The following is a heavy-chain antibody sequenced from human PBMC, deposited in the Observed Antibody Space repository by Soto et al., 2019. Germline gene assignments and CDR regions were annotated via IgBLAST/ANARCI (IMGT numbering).Heavy chain of an antibody. D-gene: IGHD6-19*01. CDR3: AKVSVAGRDDAFDI. CDR2: ISYDGSNK. V-gene: IGHV3-30*18. Sequence: QVQLVESGGGVVQPGRSLRLSCAASGFTFSSYGMHWVRQAPGKGLEWVAVISYDGSNKYYADSVKGRFTIPRDNSKNTLYLQMNSLRAEDTAVYYCAKVSVAGRDDAFDIWGQGTMVTVSS. J-gene: IGHJ3*02. CDR1: GFTFSSYG.